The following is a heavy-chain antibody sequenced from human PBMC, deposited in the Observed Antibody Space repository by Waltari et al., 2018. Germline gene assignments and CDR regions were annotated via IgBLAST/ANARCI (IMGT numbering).Heavy chain of an antibody. J-gene: IGHJ6*02. CDR2: IKQAGSEK. D-gene: IGHD6-13*01. CDR3: ARSYSSSWANYYYYGMDV. V-gene: IGHV3-7*01. Sequence: EVQLVESGGGLVQPGGSLRLSCAASGFTFSSYWMSWVRQAPGKGLEWVANIKQAGSEKYYVDSVKGRFTISRDNAKNSLYLQMNSLRAEDTAVYYCARSYSSSWANYYYYGMDVWGQGTTVTVSS. CDR1: GFTFSSYW.